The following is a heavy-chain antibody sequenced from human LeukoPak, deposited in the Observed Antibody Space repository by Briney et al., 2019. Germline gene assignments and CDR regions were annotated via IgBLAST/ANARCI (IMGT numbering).Heavy chain of an antibody. D-gene: IGHD3-22*01. J-gene: IGHJ6*02. CDR3: ARSHTTRYDSSGYTAKYGPYYYYYGMDV. Sequence: SETLSLTCTVSGGSISSYYWSWIRQPPGKGLEWIGYIYYSGSTNYNPSLKSRVTISVDTSKNQFSLKLSSVTAADTAVYYCARSHTTRYDSSGYTAKYGPYYYYYGMDVWGQGTTVTVSS. CDR2: IYYSGST. V-gene: IGHV4-59*01. CDR1: GGSISSYY.